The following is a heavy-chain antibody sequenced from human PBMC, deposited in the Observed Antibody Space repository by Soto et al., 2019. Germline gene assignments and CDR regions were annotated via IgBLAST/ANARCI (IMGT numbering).Heavy chain of an antibody. V-gene: IGHV1-8*01. Sequence: QVQLVQSGAEVKKPGASVKVSCKASGYTFTSYDINWVRQATGQGLERMGWMNHNSGNTGYAQKFQGRITMTRNTSISTAYMELSSLRSEDTAVYYCATERSSGWYVDYWGQGTLVTVSS. CDR2: MNHNSGNT. CDR1: GYTFTSYD. J-gene: IGHJ4*02. D-gene: IGHD6-19*01. CDR3: ATERSSGWYVDY.